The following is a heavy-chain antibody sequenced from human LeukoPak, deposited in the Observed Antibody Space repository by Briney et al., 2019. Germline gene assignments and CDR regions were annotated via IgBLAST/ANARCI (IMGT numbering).Heavy chain of an antibody. CDR1: GFTFSSYA. D-gene: IGHD3-10*01. CDR2: ISYDGSNK. V-gene: IGHV3-30-3*01. Sequence: GGSLRLSCAASGFTFSSYAMHWVCQAPGKGLEWVAVISYDGSNKYYADSVKGRFTISRDNSKNTLYLQMNSLRAEDTAVYYCAREGMVRGVTDAFDIWGQGTMVTVSS. J-gene: IGHJ3*02. CDR3: AREGMVRGVTDAFDI.